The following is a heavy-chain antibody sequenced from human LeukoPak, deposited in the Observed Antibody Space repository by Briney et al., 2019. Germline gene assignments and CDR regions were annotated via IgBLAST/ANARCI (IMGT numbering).Heavy chain of an antibody. CDR1: GASITNNW. V-gene: IGHV3-23*01. CDR2: ISRSGVAT. Sequence: SSETLSLTCAVSGASITNNWWSWVRQAPGKGLEWVSTISRSGVATYYANSVKGRFTISRDNSKNTVYLQMNSLRAEDTAIYYCAKHSHDGSASYYEVQLDYWGQGTLVTVSS. J-gene: IGHJ4*02. D-gene: IGHD3-22*01. CDR3: AKHSHDGSASYYEVQLDY.